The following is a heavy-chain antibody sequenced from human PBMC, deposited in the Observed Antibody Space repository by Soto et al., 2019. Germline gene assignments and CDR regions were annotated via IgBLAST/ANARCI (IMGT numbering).Heavy chain of an antibody. Sequence: QVQLVQSGPEVKKPGSSVKVSCKTSGGTFSNYAISWVRQAPGQGLEWMGGIIPIFGTANYAQKFQGRATITVIKSTTTAYMELNSLRSQDTAMYYCARDRSAVTKFRRVLEGAFDVWGQGSVVTVSS. CDR1: GGTFSNYA. CDR2: IIPIFGTA. J-gene: IGHJ3*01. D-gene: IGHD4-17*01. V-gene: IGHV1-69*06. CDR3: ARDRSAVTKFRRVLEGAFDV.